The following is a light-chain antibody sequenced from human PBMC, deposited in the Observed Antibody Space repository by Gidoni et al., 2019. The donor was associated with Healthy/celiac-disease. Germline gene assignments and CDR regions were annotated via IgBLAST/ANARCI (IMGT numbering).Light chain of an antibody. V-gene: IGKV1-39*01. CDR1: QSLSSY. J-gene: IGKJ4*01. Sequence: IQMTQSPSSLSASVGDRVTITCRASQSLSSYLNWYQQKLGKAPKLLIYAASSLQSGVPSRFSGSGSGTDFTLTISSLQPEDFAAYYCQQSYSTPLTFGGETKVEIK. CDR3: QQSYSTPLT. CDR2: AAS.